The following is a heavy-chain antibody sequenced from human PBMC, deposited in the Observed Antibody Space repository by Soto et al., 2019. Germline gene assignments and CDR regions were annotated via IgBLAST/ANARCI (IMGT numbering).Heavy chain of an antibody. CDR1: GFTFSNYA. CDR3: AKAYFVWSSEQPYYFDY. V-gene: IGHV3-23*01. D-gene: IGHD3-16*01. CDR2: ISGSGGRS. J-gene: IGHJ4*02. Sequence: EVQLLDSGGGLVQPGGSLRLSCAASGFTFSNYAMTWVRQGPGKGLEWVSGISGSGGRSYYADPVKGRFTISRDNSKSTLYLHMNSLRAEDTAVYYCAKAYFVWSSEQPYYFDYWGQGTLVTVSS.